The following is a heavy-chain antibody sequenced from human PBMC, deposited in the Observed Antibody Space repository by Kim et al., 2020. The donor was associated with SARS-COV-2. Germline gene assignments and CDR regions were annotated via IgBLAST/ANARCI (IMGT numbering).Heavy chain of an antibody. J-gene: IGHJ6*03. V-gene: IGHV3-72*01. CDR2: TRNKANSYTT. Sequence: GGSLRLSCAASGFTFSDHFMDWVRQAPGKGLEWVGRTRNKANSYTTEYAASVKGRFTISRDDSKNSLYLQMNSLKTEDTAVYYCAREWGRATYYYYYYMDVWGKGTTVTVSS. CDR3: AREWGRATYYYYYYMDV. D-gene: IGHD1-26*01. CDR1: GFTFSDHF.